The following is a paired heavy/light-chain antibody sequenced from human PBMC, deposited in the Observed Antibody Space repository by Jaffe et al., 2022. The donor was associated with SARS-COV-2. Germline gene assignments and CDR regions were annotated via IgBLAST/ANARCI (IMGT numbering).Light chain of an antibody. Sequence: QSVLTQPPSVSGAPGQRVTISCTGSSSNIGAGYDVHWYQQLPGTAPKLLIYDNSNRPSGVPDRFSGSKSGTSASLAISGLQAEDEADYYCQSYDSSLSGFYVFGTGTKVTVL. V-gene: IGLV1-40*01. CDR3: QSYDSSLSGFYV. CDR2: DNS. J-gene: IGLJ1*01. CDR1: SSNIGAGYD.
Heavy chain of an antibody. CDR3: TTEVRQQWLVHRDYYYYMDV. Sequence: EVQLVESGGGLVKPGGSLRLSCAASGFTFSNAWMSWVRQAPGKGLECVGRIKSKTDGGTTDYAAPVKGRFTISTDDSKNTLYLQMNSLKTEDTAVYYCTTEVRQQWLVHRDYYYYMDVWGKGTTVTVSS. V-gene: IGHV3-15*01. CDR1: GFTFSNAW. D-gene: IGHD6-19*01. J-gene: IGHJ6*03. CDR2: IKSKTDGGTT.